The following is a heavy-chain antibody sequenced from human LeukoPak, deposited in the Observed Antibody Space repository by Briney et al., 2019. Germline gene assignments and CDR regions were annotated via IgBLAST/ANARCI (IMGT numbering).Heavy chain of an antibody. Sequence: PGGSLRLSCAASGFTFSSYGMHWVRQAPGKGLEWVAVIWYDGSNKYYADSVKGRFTISRDNSKNTLYLQMNSLRAEDTAVYYCARAPPYCSGGACYFDYWGQGTLATVSS. CDR3: ARAPPYCSGGACYFDY. CDR2: IWYDGSNK. J-gene: IGHJ4*02. V-gene: IGHV3-33*01. D-gene: IGHD2-15*01. CDR1: GFTFSSYG.